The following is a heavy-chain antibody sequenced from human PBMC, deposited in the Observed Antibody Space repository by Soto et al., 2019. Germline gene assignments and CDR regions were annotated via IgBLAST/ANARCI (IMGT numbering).Heavy chain of an antibody. CDR2: IYYSGST. J-gene: IGHJ6*02. D-gene: IGHD3-3*01. Sequence: PSETLSLTCTVSGGSISSYYGSWIRQPPGKGLEWIGYIYYSGSTNYNPSLKSRVTISVDTSKNQFSLKLSSVTAADTAVCYCARGSYRYDFWSGYYSDYYGMDVWGQGTTVPVSS. CDR3: ARGSYRYDFWSGYYSDYYGMDV. V-gene: IGHV4-59*01. CDR1: GGSISSYY.